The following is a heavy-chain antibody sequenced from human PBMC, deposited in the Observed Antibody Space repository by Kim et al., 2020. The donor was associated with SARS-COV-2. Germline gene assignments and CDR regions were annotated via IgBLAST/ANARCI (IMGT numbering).Heavy chain of an antibody. D-gene: IGHD3-22*01. V-gene: IGHV3-30*18. Sequence: GGSLRLSCAASGFTFSSYGMHWVRQAPGKGLEWVAVISYDGSNNYYADSVKGRFTISRDNSKNTLYLQMNSLRAEDTAVYYCAKDIEGIAMIVVVIPYYYYGMDVWGQGTTVTVSS. CDR1: GFTFSSYG. CDR2: ISYDGSNN. J-gene: IGHJ6*02. CDR3: AKDIEGIAMIVVVIPYYYYGMDV.